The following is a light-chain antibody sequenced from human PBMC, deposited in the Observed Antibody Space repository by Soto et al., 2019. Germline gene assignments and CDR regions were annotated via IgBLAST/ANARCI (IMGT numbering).Light chain of an antibody. Sequence: QSVLTQSPSASGTPGQRVTISCSGSSSNIGSNYVYWYQQLPGTAPKLLIYSNSQRPSGVPDRFSGSKSGTSASLAISGLRSEDEADYYCSTWDDSLSGPVLGGGTKLTGL. V-gene: IGLV1-47*02. CDR1: SSNIGSNY. CDR3: STWDDSLSGPV. CDR2: SNS. J-gene: IGLJ3*02.